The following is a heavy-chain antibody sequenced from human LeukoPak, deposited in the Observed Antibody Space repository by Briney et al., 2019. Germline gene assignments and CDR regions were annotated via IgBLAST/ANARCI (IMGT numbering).Heavy chain of an antibody. V-gene: IGHV3-20*04. CDR3: ARKLSSGSYPFGY. CDR1: GFSFDDYG. J-gene: IGHJ4*02. D-gene: IGHD1-26*01. CDR2: INWSGGTT. Sequence: GGSLRLSCAASGFSFDDYGMSWVRQAPGKGLEWVSGINWSGGTTGYVDSVRGRFTISRDNAKNSLYLQMNGLRAEDTALYYCARKLSSGSYPFGYWGQGTLVTVSS.